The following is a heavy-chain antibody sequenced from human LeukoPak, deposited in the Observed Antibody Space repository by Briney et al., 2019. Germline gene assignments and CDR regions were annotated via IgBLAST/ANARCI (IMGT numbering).Heavy chain of an antibody. J-gene: IGHJ4*02. V-gene: IGHV3-7*01. CDR2: IKEDGSER. CDR1: GFTFSRHW. Sequence: GGSLRLSCAASGFTFSRHWMTWVRQAPGKGLEWVGNIKEDGSERYYVNSLKGRFTISRDNARSSLFLQMNSLTVGDTAVYYCAREVEAAVTDFDYWGQGTLVTVSS. CDR3: AREVEAAVTDFDY. D-gene: IGHD6-13*01.